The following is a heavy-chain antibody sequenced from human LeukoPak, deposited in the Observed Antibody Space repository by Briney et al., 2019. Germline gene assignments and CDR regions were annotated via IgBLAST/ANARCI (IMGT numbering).Heavy chain of an antibody. CDR2: ISAYNGNT. CDR1: GYTFTSYG. D-gene: IGHD3-9*01. J-gene: IGHJ6*02. V-gene: IGHV1-18*01. CDR3: ARDRSHVLRYFDWLGTDYYYYGMDV. Sequence: ASVKVSCKASGYTFTSYGISWVRQAPGQGLEWMGWISAYNGNTDYAQKLQGRATMTTDTSTSTAYMELRSLRSDDTAVYYCARDRSHVLRYFDWLGTDYYYYGMDVWGQGTTVTVSS.